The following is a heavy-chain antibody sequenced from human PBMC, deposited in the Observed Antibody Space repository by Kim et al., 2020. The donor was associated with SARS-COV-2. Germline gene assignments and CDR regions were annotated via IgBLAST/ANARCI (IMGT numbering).Heavy chain of an antibody. J-gene: IGHJ2*01. CDR3: ARPNQLLWFGEGQSNWYFDL. CDR2: IYPGDSDT. D-gene: IGHD3-10*01. CDR1: GYSFTSYW. Sequence: GESLKISCKGSGYSFTSYWIGWVRQMPGKGLEWMGIIYPGDSDTRYSPSFQGQVTISADKSISTAYLQWSSLKASDTAMYYCARPNQLLWFGEGQSNWYFDLWGRGTLVTVSS. V-gene: IGHV5-51*01.